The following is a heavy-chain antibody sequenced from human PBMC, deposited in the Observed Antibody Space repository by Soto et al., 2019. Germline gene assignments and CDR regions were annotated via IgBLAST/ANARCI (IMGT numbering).Heavy chain of an antibody. CDR2: IYYSGST. CDR1: GGSISSSSYY. CDR3: ARGSKYSSSWYGYYFDY. Sequence: TSETLSLTCTVSGGSISSSSYYWGWIRQPPGKGLEWIGSIYYSGSTNYNPSLKSRVTISVDTSKNQFSLKLSSVTAADTAVYYCARGSKYSSSWYGYYFDYWGQGTLVTVSS. D-gene: IGHD6-13*01. J-gene: IGHJ4*02. V-gene: IGHV4-39*07.